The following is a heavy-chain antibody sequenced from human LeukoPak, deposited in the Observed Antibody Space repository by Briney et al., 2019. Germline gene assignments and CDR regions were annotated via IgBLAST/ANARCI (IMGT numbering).Heavy chain of an antibody. D-gene: IGHD6-13*01. CDR3: ARDRSAD. J-gene: IGHJ4*02. V-gene: IGHV4-59*02. Sequence: PSETLSLTCTVSGGSVSSDYWSWIRQPPGKGLEWIGYIYYSGGINYNPSLESRVTISVDRSKNQYSLKLNSVTPADTAVYYCARDRSADWGQGTLVTVSS. CDR2: IYYSGGI. CDR1: GGSVSSDY.